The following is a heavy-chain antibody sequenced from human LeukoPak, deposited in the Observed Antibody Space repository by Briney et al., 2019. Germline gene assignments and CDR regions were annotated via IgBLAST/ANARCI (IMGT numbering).Heavy chain of an antibody. CDR1: GGSISSGGYY. CDR3: ARGSSVVIVGALFDY. Sequence: PSETLSLTCTVSGGSISSGGYYWSWLRQHPGKGLEWIGYIYYSGSTYYNPSLKSRVTISVDTSKNQFSLKLSSVTAADTAVYYCARGSSVVIVGALFDYWGQGTLVTVSS. D-gene: IGHD1-26*01. V-gene: IGHV4-31*03. CDR2: IYYSGST. J-gene: IGHJ4*02.